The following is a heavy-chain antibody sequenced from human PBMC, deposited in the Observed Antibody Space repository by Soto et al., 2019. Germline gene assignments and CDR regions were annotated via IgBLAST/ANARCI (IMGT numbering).Heavy chain of an antibody. CDR3: GRISREAPGGNF. V-gene: IGHV3-7*03. CDR1: GFTFSFYY. D-gene: IGHD6-13*01. CDR2: IKQDGSEK. J-gene: IGHJ4*02. Sequence: QTGGSLRLSCVASGFTFSFYYMGWARQVPGRGLEWVAKIKQDGSEKCYVDSVRGRFTISRDNAKNSLYLEMDSLRPEDTAVYFCGRISREAPGGNFWGQGTRVTVSS.